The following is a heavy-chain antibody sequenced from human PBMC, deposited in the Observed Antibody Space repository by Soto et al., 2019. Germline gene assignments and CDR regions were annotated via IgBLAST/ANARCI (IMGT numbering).Heavy chain of an antibody. D-gene: IGHD3-16*01. CDR3: ARDDEMGYFDY. V-gene: IGHV3-48*01. J-gene: IGHJ4*02. CDR2: ISSSSRTK. CDR1: GFPFSGHS. Sequence: EVRLVESGGGLVQPGGSLRPSVQASGFPFSGHSMNWARQAPGKGLEWVSYISSSSRTKYYADSVKGRFTISRDNAKNSLYLQMNSLRAEDTAVFYCARDDEMGYFDYWGQGTLVTVSS.